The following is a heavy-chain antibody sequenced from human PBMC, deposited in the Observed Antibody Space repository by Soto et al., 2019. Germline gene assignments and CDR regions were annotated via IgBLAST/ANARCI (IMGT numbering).Heavy chain of an antibody. V-gene: IGHV3-21*01. CDR1: GFTFSSYS. CDR3: ARARIPAHFFDY. Sequence: AGSLRLSCAASGFTFSSYSMNWVRQAPGKGLEWVSSISSSSSYIYYADSVKGRFTISRDNAKNSLYLQMNSLRAEDTAVYYCARARIPAHFFDYWGQGTLVTVSS. J-gene: IGHJ4*02. CDR2: ISSSSSYI. D-gene: IGHD2-21*01.